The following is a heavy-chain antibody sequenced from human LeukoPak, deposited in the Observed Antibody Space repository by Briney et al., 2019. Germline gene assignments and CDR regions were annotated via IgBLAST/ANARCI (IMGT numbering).Heavy chain of an antibody. V-gene: IGHV3-30*02. CDR2: IQYDGNNK. CDR1: GFTFSSYG. Sequence: GGSLRLSCAASGFTFSSYGMHWVRQAPGKGLEWVTSIQYDGNNKYYADSVKGRFSISRYNPNNTLFLQMNSLRAEDTAVYYCVKEGGYSYGFGIGDDALDIWGQGTMVTVSS. J-gene: IGHJ3*02. CDR3: VKEGGYSYGFGIGDDALDI. D-gene: IGHD5-18*01.